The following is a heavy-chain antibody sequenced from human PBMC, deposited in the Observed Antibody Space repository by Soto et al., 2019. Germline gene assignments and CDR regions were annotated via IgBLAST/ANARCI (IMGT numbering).Heavy chain of an antibody. CDR3: ARYPRKAARPRYYGMDV. D-gene: IGHD6-6*01. CDR2: IIPIFGTA. J-gene: IGHJ6*02. CDR1: GGTFSSYA. Sequence: SVKVSCKASGGTFSSYAISWVRQAPGQGLEWMGGIIPIFGTANYAQKFQGRVTITADESTSTAYMELSSLRSEDTAVYYCARYPRKAARPRYYGMDVWGQGTTVTVS. V-gene: IGHV1-69*13.